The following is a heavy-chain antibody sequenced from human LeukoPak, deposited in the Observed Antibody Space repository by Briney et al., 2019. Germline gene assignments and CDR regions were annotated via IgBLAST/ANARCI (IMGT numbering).Heavy chain of an antibody. J-gene: IGHJ6*03. CDR1: GYTFINNG. CDR3: ARDVSDFWSFSKFYYMDV. D-gene: IGHD3-3*01. Sequence: ASVKVSCKASGYTFINNGISWVRQAPGQGLEWMGWISAYNGNTNYAQKFQGRVTMTTDTSTSTAYMELRSLRSDDTAVYYCARDVSDFWSFSKFYYMDVWGKGTTVTVSS. V-gene: IGHV1-18*01. CDR2: ISAYNGNT.